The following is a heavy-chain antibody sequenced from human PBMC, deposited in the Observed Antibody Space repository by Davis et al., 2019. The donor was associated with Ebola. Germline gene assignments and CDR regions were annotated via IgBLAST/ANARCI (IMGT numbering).Heavy chain of an antibody. CDR2: ISAYNGNT. J-gene: IGHJ6*03. CDR3: ARDRRITIFGVVLGYPYYYYMDV. Sequence: ASVKVSCKASGYTFTSYGISWVRQAPGQGLEWMGWISAYNGNTNYAQKLQGRVTMTTDTSTSTAYMELRSLRSDDTAVYYCARDRRITIFGVVLGYPYYYYMDVWGKGTTVTVSS. V-gene: IGHV1-18*04. CDR1: GYTFTSYG. D-gene: IGHD3-3*01.